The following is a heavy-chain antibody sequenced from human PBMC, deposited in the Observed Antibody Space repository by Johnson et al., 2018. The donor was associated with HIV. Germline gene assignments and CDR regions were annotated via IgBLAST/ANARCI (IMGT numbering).Heavy chain of an antibody. CDR3: AKPPSMGADAFGV. Sequence: VQLVESGGGVVQPGRSLRLSCAASGFTVSSNYMSWVRQAPGKGLEWVSVIYSGGSTYYADSVKGRFTISRDNSKNTLYLQMNSLRAEDTAVYYCAKPPSMGADAFGVWGQGTMVTVSS. J-gene: IGHJ3*01. CDR1: GFTVSSNY. V-gene: IGHV3-66*04. D-gene: IGHD3-16*01. CDR2: IYSGGST.